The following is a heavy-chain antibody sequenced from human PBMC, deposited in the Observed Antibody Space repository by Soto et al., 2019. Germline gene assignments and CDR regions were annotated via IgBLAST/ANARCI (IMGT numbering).Heavy chain of an antibody. CDR2: INWNGGST. J-gene: IGHJ4*02. CDR1: GFTFDDYG. Sequence: GGSLRLSCAASGFTFDDYGMSWVRQAPGKGLEWVSGINWNGGSTGYADSVKGRFTISRDNAKNSLYLQMNSLRAEDTALYHCARRSGYSGYEEGFDYWGQGTLVTVSS. V-gene: IGHV3-20*01. CDR3: ARRSGYSGYEEGFDY. D-gene: IGHD5-12*01.